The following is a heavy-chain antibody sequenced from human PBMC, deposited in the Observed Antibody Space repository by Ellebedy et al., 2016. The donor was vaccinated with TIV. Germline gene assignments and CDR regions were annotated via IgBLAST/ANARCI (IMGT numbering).Heavy chain of an antibody. CDR1: GYTFTGYY. V-gene: IGHV1-2*02. Sequence: ASVKVSXXASGYTFTGYYMHWVRHAPGQGLEWMGWINPNSGGTNYAQKFQGRVTMTRDTSISTAYMELSRLRSDDTAVYYCAREGGAVAVAGSEWWFDYWGQGTLVTVSS. CDR2: INPNSGGT. D-gene: IGHD6-19*01. CDR3: AREGGAVAVAGSEWWFDY. J-gene: IGHJ4*02.